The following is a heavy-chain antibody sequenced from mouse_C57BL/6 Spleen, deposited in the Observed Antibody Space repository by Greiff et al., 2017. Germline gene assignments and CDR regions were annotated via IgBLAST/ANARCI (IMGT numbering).Heavy chain of an antibody. Sequence: QVQLQQPGAELVKPGASVKLSCKASGYTFTSYWMHWVKQRPGQGLEWIGMIHPNSGSTNYNEKFKSKATLTVDKSSSTAYMQLSSLTSEDSAVYYCARRDGSRYFEVWGTGTTVTVSS. V-gene: IGHV1-64*01. J-gene: IGHJ1*03. CDR1: GYTFTSYW. CDR2: IHPNSGST. CDR3: ARRDGSRYFEV. D-gene: IGHD1-1*01.